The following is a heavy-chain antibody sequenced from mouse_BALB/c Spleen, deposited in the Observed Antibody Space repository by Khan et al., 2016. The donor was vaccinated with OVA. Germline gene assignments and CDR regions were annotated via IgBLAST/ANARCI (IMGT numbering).Heavy chain of an antibody. CDR2: INPSNNYT. CDR1: GYTFTSYT. Sequence: VQLQQSGAELARPGASVKMSCKTSGYTFTSYTMHWVRQRPGQAPEWIGHINPSNNYTNYNQNFKDKATLIVDKSSTTAYMQLSSLTSEDSAVFYCVREGAYHMADVWFAYWGQGTLVTVSA. D-gene: IGHD2-12*01. V-gene: IGHV1-4*01. J-gene: IGHJ3*01. CDR3: VREGAYHMADVWFAY.